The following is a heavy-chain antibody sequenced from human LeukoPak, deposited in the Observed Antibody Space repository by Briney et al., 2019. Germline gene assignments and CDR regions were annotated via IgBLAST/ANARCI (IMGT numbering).Heavy chain of an antibody. Sequence: ASVKVSCKASGYTFTDSFIHWVRQAPGQGLEWMGWINPNSGGTKYAQKFQGRVTLTRDTSISTAYLELSRLRSDDTAVYYGARPPAAGTDYWGQGALVTVSS. CDR1: GYTFTDSF. D-gene: IGHD6-13*01. J-gene: IGHJ4*02. V-gene: IGHV1-2*02. CDR2: INPNSGGT. CDR3: ARPPAAGTDY.